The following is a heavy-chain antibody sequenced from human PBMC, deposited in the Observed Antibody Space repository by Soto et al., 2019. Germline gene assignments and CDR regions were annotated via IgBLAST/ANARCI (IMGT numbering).Heavy chain of an antibody. CDR3: ARVSGDYYYYGMDV. CDR2: INHSGSS. CDR1: GGSFSGYY. V-gene: IGHV4-34*01. J-gene: IGHJ6*02. Sequence: QVQLQQWGAGLLKPSETLSLTCAVYGGSFSGYYWSWIRQPPGKGLEWIGEINHSGSSNYNPSLKSRVTXXVXTXXNQSSLKLSSVTAADTAVYYCARVSGDYYYYGMDVWGQGTTVTVSS.